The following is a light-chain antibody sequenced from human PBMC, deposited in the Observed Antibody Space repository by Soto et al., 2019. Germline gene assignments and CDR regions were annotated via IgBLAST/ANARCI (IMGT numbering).Light chain of an antibody. CDR3: CSYAAGNNLI. V-gene: IGLV2-23*01. J-gene: IGLJ2*01. CDR1: SSDVGNYNV. CDR2: EGS. Sequence: QSALPQPASVSGSPGQSITISCTGTSSDVGNYNVVSWYQQHPGKAPKLMIYEGSKRHSGVCNRFSGSKSGNTASLTISGLQAEDEADYYCCSYAAGNNLIFGGGTKLTVL.